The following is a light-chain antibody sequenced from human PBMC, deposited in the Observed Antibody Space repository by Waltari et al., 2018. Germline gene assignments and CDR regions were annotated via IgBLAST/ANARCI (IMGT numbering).Light chain of an antibody. CDR2: DVS. CDR3: SSHTSSSTVV. Sequence: QSALTQPAPVSGSPGQSITTSCTGTSSDVGGSNFFSWYQHHPGKAPKLMIYDVSKRPSGVSNRFSGSKSGNTASLTISGLQAEDESDYYCSSHTSSSTVVFGGGTKLTVL. CDR1: SSDVGGSNF. J-gene: IGLJ2*01. V-gene: IGLV2-14*03.